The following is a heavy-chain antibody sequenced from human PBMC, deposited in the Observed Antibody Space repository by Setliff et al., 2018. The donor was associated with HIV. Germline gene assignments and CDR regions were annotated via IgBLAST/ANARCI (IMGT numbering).Heavy chain of an antibody. V-gene: IGHV4-34*01. CDR1: GGAFSGYY. CDR3: TRAQIAAPRPFDY. J-gene: IGHJ4*02. CDR2: VNHKGVA. D-gene: IGHD2-21*01. Sequence: SETLSLTCAVYGGAFSGYYWTWIRQSPGRGLEWIGEVNHKGVANYSPSLMRRATISADTSKNQFSLRLSSVAAADTALYFCTRAQIAAPRPFDYWGQGTLVTVSS.